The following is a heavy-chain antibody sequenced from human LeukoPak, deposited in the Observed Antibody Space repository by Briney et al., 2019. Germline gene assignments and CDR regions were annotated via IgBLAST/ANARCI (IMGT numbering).Heavy chain of an antibody. D-gene: IGHD5-24*01. V-gene: IGHV4-34*01. Sequence: SETLSLTCDVYGGSLSGSYWTWIRQSPGKGLEWVGEIDTRGNSNYSPSPKSRLIMSIDTSQKRFTLKLKSVTAADTAVYFCATYDMATIYFQSWGQGTLVTVSS. CDR2: IDTRGNS. CDR3: ATYDMATIYFQS. J-gene: IGHJ4*02. CDR1: GGSLSGSY.